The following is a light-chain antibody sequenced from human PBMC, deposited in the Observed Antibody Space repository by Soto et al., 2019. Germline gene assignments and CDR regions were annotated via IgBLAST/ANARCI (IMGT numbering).Light chain of an antibody. CDR3: QVWDSSSDHVV. CDR1: NIGSKS. V-gene: IGLV3-21*04. J-gene: IGLJ2*01. Sequence: SYELTQPPSVSVAPGKTARITCGGNNIGSKSEHWYQQKPGQAPVLVIYYDSDRPSRVAERFAGSNSGNTATLTISRVEAWDEADYYCQVWDSSSDHVVFGGGTKLTVL. CDR2: YDS.